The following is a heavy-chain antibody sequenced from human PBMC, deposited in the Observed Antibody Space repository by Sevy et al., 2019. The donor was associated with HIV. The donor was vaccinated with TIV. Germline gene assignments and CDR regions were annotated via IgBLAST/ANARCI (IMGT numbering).Heavy chain of an antibody. J-gene: IGHJ5*02. V-gene: IGHV4-34*01. CDR3: ARIRITMVRGVIRPRWFDP. D-gene: IGHD3-10*01. Sequence: SETLSLTCAVYGGSFSGYYWSWIRQPPGKGLEWIGEINHSGSTNYNPSLKSRVTISVDTSKNQFSLKLSSVTAADMAVYYCARIRITMVRGVIRPRWFDPWGQGTLVTVSS. CDR2: INHSGST. CDR1: GGSFSGYY.